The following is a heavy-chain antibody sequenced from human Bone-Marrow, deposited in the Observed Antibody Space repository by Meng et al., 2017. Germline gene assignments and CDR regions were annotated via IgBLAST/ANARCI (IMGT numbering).Heavy chain of an antibody. D-gene: IGHD3-16*01. CDR1: GGSISSDHW. CDR3: TRNEYYCLGY. Sequence: QVPLREPVPGRVRLSGTLSLTGLVFGGSISSDHWWSWVRQSPGKGLEWIGEIYHDGSARYNPSLKSRVTISVDRAKNQFSLTLTSVTAADTAVYYCTRNEYYCLGYWGQGTLVTVSS. J-gene: IGHJ4*02. V-gene: IGHV4-4*02. CDR2: IYHDGSA.